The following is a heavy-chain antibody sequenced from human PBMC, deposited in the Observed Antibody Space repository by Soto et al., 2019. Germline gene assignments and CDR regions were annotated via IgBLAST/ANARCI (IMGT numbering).Heavy chain of an antibody. Sequence: QVQLMQSGAEVKKPGSSVKVSCKASGDTFNSYAVNWVRQAPGQGLEGMEGLIPTFGEANSERKFQGGILPIFGAANYAQKFQGRVTITADESTSTVYMELRSLRSDDTAVFYCARELRITTAGPRPYDYWGQGTLVTVSS. D-gene: IGHD6-13*01. CDR2: LIPTFGEA. CDR3: ARELRITTAGPRPYDY. CDR1: GDTFNSYA. J-gene: IGHJ4*02. V-gene: IGHV1-69*12.